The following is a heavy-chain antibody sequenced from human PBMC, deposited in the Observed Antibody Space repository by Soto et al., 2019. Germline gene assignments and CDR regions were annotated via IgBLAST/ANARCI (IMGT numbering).Heavy chain of an antibody. V-gene: IGHV3-23*01. J-gene: IGHJ3*02. Sequence: EVQLLESGGGLGQPGGSLRLSCAASGFTFRDYAMSWVRQAPGKGLEWVSTISGSLGSAYYADSVKGRFTISRDNSNNTLDLQMNSLRAEDTAVYYCAKDSGLPDFGVVIHAFDIWGQGTLVTVSS. CDR3: AKDSGLPDFGVVIHAFDI. CDR2: ISGSLGSA. CDR1: GFTFRDYA. D-gene: IGHD3-3*01.